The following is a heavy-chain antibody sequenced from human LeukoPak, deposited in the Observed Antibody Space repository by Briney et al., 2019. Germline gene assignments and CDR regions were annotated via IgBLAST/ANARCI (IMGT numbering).Heavy chain of an antibody. CDR1: GITFSSYG. V-gene: IGHV3-33*08. Sequence: GGSLRLSCATSGITFSSYGMSWVRQAPGKGLEWVAVIWYDGSNKYYADSVKGRFTISRDNSKNTLYLQMNSLRAEDTAVYYCARDYFSASDYWGQGTLVTVSS. D-gene: IGHD2-15*01. CDR3: ARDYFSASDY. J-gene: IGHJ4*02. CDR2: IWYDGSNK.